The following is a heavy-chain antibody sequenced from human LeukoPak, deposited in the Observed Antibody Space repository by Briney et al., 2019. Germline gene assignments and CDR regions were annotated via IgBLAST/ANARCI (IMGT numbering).Heavy chain of an antibody. V-gene: IGHV3-30-3*01. CDR1: GFTFGDYA. D-gene: IGHD6-13*01. CDR2: ISYDGTNK. CDR3: ARAGTSSSWENWFDP. J-gene: IGHJ5*02. Sequence: PGGSLRLSCAASGFTFGDYAMHWVRQAPGKGLEWVALISYDGTNKYYADSVKGRFTISRDNSKNTLYLQMNSLRAEDTAVYYCARAGTSSSWENWFDPWGQGTLVTVSS.